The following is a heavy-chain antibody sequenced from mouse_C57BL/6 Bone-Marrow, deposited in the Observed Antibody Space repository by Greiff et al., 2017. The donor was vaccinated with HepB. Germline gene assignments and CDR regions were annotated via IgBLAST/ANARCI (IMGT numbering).Heavy chain of an antibody. CDR3: ARSLNGKKGYWYFDV. V-gene: IGHV14-3*01. J-gene: IGHJ1*03. CDR2: IDPANGNT. D-gene: IGHD4-1*01. Sequence: QLKQSVAELVRPGASVKLSCTASGFNIKNTYMHWVKQRPEQGLEWIGRIDPANGNTKYAPKFQGKATITADTSSNTAYLQLSSLTSEDTAIYYCARSLNGKKGYWYFDVWGTGTTVTVSS. CDR1: GFNIKNTY.